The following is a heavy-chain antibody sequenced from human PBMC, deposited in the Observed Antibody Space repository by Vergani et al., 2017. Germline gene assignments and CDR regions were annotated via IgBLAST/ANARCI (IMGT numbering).Heavy chain of an antibody. CDR1: GFTFDDYA. V-gene: IGHV3-9*01. Sequence: EVQLVESGGGLVQPGRSLRLSCAASGFTFDDYAMHWVRQAPGKGLEWVSGISWNSGSIGYADSVKGRFIISRDNAKNSLYLQMNSLRAEDTALYYCAKDIGLSSARPFQLFDYWGQGTLVTVSS. CDR3: AKDIGLSSARPFQLFDY. CDR2: ISWNSGSI. J-gene: IGHJ4*02. D-gene: IGHD6-6*01.